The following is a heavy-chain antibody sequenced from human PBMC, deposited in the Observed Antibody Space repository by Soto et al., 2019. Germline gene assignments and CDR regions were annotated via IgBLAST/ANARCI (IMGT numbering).Heavy chain of an antibody. CDR1: GYTFTSYG. CDR2: ISAYNGNT. CDR3: ARVRITMVRGGLYYYYGMDV. J-gene: IGHJ6*02. V-gene: IGHV1-18*01. Sequence: QVPLVQSGAEVKKPGASVKVSCKASGYTFTSYGISWVRQAPGQGLEWMGWISAYNGNTNYAQKLQGRVTMTTDTSTSTAYMELRSLRSDDTAVYYCARVRITMVRGGLYYYYGMDVWGQGTTVTVSS. D-gene: IGHD3-10*01.